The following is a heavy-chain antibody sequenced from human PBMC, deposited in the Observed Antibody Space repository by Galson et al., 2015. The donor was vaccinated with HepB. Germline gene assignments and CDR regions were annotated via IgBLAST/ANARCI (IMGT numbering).Heavy chain of an antibody. Sequence: PALVKPTQTLTLTCTFSGFSLSTSGEGVGWIRQPPGNAPEWLTLISWNDDKRYSPSLKSRLSISKDTSKNQVVLTLANMDPADTGTYYCVHLTGFLDWFLVTYWGQGTPVTVSS. D-gene: IGHD3/OR15-3a*01. CDR3: VHLTGFLDWFLVTY. V-gene: IGHV2-5*04. CDR2: ISWNDDK. J-gene: IGHJ4*02. CDR1: GFSLSTSGEG.